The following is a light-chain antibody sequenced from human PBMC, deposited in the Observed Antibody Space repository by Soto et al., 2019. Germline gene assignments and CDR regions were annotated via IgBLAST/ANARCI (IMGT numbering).Light chain of an antibody. CDR2: GVT. J-gene: IGLJ1*01. V-gene: IGLV2-14*02. Sequence: QSVLTQPASVSGSPGQSITISCTGTRSDVGSYNSIAWYQQLPGKAPRVMIFGVTKRPSGVPGRFSGSKSGTSASLAISGLQSEDEGDYYCSAWDNSLNGYVVGPGTKLTVL. CDR1: RSDVGSYNS. CDR3: SAWDNSLNGYV.